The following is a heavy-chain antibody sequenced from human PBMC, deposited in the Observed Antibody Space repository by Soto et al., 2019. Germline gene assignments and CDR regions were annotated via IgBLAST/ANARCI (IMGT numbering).Heavy chain of an antibody. CDR2: ISWNSGSI. Sequence: GGSLRLSCAASGFTFDDYAMHWVRQAPGKGLEWVAGISWNSGSIGYADSVKGRFTISRDNAKNSLYLQMNSLRAEDTALYYCAKARGSYLEHYFDYWGQGTLVTVSS. J-gene: IGHJ4*02. CDR1: GFTFDDYA. V-gene: IGHV3-9*01. D-gene: IGHD1-26*01. CDR3: AKARGSYLEHYFDY.